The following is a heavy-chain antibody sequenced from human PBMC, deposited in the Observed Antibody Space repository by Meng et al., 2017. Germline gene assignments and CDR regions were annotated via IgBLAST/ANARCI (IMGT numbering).Heavy chain of an antibody. CDR2: MNPNSGNT. Sequence: ASVKVSCKASGYTFTSYDINWVRQATGQGLEWMGWMNPNSGNTGYAQKFQGRVTMTRNTSISTAYMELSSLRSEDTAVYYCATDRYCSGGSCYRVRYFDYWGQGTLVTVSS. J-gene: IGHJ4*02. V-gene: IGHV1-8*01. CDR3: ATDRYCSGGSCYRVRYFDY. CDR1: GYTFTSYD. D-gene: IGHD2-15*01.